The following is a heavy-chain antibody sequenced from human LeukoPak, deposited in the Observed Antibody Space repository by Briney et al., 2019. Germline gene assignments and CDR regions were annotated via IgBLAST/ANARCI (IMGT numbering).Heavy chain of an antibody. CDR1: GFTFNSYS. V-gene: IGHV3-48*01. D-gene: IGHD7-27*01. Sequence: GGSLRLSCAASGFTFNSYSMSWVRQAPGKGLEWVSYISHTSESTYYADSVRGRFSISRDDAKSSLYLQMNSLRADDTAVYYCARHWGWAFDIWGQGTMVTVSS. CDR2: ISHTSEST. CDR3: ARHWGWAFDI. J-gene: IGHJ3*02.